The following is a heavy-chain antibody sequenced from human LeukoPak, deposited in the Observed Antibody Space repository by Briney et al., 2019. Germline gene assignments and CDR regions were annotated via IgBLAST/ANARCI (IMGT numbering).Heavy chain of an antibody. CDR1: GYTFTSYG. D-gene: IGHD1-26*01. CDR3: ARSGGSYLYNWFDP. V-gene: IGHV1-18*01. CDR2: ISAYNGNT. J-gene: IGHJ5*02. Sequence: AAAVKVSCKASGYTFTSYGISWVRQAPGQGVEWMGWISAYNGNTNYAQKLQGRVTITTDTSTSTAYMELRSLRSDDTAVYYCARSGGSYLYNWFDPWGQGTLVTVSS.